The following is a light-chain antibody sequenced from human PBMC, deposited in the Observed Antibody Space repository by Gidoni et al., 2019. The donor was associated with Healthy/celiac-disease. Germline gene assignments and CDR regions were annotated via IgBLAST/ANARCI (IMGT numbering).Light chain of an antibody. CDR2: GKN. CDR3: NSRDSSGNHVV. J-gene: IGLJ2*01. V-gene: IGLV3-19*01. CDR1: SLRSYY. Sequence: SSALTQDPAVSVALGQTVRITSQGDSLRSYYASWYQQKPGQAPVLVIYGKNNRPSGIPDRFSGSSSGNTASLTITGAQAEDEADYYCNSRDSSGNHVVFGGGTKLTVL.